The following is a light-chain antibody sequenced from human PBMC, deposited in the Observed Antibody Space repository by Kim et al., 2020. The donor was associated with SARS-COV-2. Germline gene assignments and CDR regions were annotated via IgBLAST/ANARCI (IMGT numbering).Light chain of an antibody. V-gene: IGKV1-39*01. CDR1: QNIDRY. Sequence: DIHMSQSPSSLSASVGDRVTITCRPSQNIDRYLNWYQQKPGKAPNLLIYNAASLQSGVPSRFSGSGSGTDFTLTISSLQPEDFATYYCQQTSRSPFTFGPGTKVDIK. J-gene: IGKJ3*01. CDR2: NAA. CDR3: QQTSRSPFT.